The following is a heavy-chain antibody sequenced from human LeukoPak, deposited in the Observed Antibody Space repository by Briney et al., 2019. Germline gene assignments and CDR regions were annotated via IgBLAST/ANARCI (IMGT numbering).Heavy chain of an antibody. J-gene: IGHJ4*02. CDR2: IKSKTDGGPT. CDR1: GFTFNNAW. Sequence: GGSLRLSCAASGFTFNNAWMSWVRQAPGKGLEWVGRIKSKTDGGPTDYAAPVKGRFTISRDDSKNTLYLQMNSLKTEDTAVYYCSTDRATTWGFDCWGQGTLVTVSS. CDR3: STDRATTWGFDC. D-gene: IGHD4-17*01. V-gene: IGHV3-15*01.